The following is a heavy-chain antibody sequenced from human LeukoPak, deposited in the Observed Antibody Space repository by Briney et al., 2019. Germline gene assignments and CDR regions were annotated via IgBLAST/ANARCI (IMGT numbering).Heavy chain of an antibody. Sequence: ASVKVSCKASGGIFSSYAISWVRQAPGQGLEWMGIINPSGGSTSYAQKFQGRLTMTRDTSTSTVYMELSSLRSEDTAVYYCARVIAAAGTAGYSYYFDYWGQGTLVTVSS. J-gene: IGHJ4*02. CDR3: ARVIAAAGTAGYSYYFDY. CDR2: INPSGGST. D-gene: IGHD6-13*01. CDR1: GGIFSSYA. V-gene: IGHV1-46*01.